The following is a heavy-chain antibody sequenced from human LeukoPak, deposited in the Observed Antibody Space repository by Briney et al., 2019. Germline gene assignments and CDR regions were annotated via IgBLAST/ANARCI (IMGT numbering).Heavy chain of an antibody. Sequence: ASVKVSCKASGYTFTSYGISWVRQAPGQGLEWMGWISAYNGNTNYAQKLQGRVTMTTDTSTSTAYMELRSLRSDDTAVYYCARDAKGGNYFYYYYGMDVWGQGTTVTVSS. CDR1: GYTFTSYG. CDR3: ARDAKGGNYFYYYYGMDV. CDR2: ISAYNGNT. D-gene: IGHD4-11*01. J-gene: IGHJ6*02. V-gene: IGHV1-18*01.